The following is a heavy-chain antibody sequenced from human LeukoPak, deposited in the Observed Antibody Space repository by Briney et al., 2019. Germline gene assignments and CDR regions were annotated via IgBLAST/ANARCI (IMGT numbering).Heavy chain of an antibody. D-gene: IGHD2-15*01. Sequence: PGGSLRLSCSASGFSFGNYAMYWVRQAPRKGLEWVGNIKQGGSEKYYVDSVKGRFTISRDNAKNSLYLQMNSLRAEDTAVYYCARDFGLRCSGGTCYSVYYYGMDVWGKGTTVTVSS. J-gene: IGHJ6*04. CDR2: IKQGGSEK. V-gene: IGHV3-7*03. CDR3: ARDFGLRCSGGTCYSVYYYGMDV. CDR1: GFSFGNYA.